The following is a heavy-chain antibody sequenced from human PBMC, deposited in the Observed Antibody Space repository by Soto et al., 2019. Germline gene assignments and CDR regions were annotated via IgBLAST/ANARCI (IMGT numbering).Heavy chain of an antibody. CDR3: AKDGAPRYCSRSSCHPAGAY. V-gene: IGHV3-30*18. J-gene: IGHJ4*02. CDR2: ISYDGSHK. D-gene: IGHD2-15*01. Sequence: QVQLVESGGGVVQPGRSLRLSCAGSGFTFSNYGLHWVRQAPGKGLEWVAVISYDGSHKYYADSVKGRFTISRDNSNKMLYLQMDSLRAADRAVYYCAKDGAPRYCSRSSCHPAGAYWGQGTLVTVSS. CDR1: GFTFSNYG.